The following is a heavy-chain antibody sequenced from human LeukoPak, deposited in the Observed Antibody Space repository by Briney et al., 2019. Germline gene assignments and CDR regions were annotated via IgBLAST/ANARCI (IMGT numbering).Heavy chain of an antibody. Sequence: ASVKVSCKASGYSFTSSYLHWVRQAPGQGLEWMGIINPSGGSTSYAQKFQGRVTMTRDTSTSTVYMELSSLRSEDTAVYYCARRGTMIVPNYNWFDPWGQGTLVTVSS. V-gene: IGHV1-46*01. CDR3: ARRGTMIVPNYNWFDP. CDR2: INPSGGST. J-gene: IGHJ5*02. CDR1: GYSFTSSY. D-gene: IGHD3-22*01.